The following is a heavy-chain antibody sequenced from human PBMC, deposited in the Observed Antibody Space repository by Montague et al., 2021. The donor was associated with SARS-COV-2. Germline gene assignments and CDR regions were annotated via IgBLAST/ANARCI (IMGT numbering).Heavy chain of an antibody. J-gene: IGHJ3*02. CDR3: ARQENSSGWFKPDAFDI. Sequence: SETLSLTCTVSGASISSSSYYWGRLRQPPGKGLDWIGCINYSGSTYYNPSLKSRVTISVDTSKNQFSLKLSTVTAADTAVYYCARQENSSGWFKPDAFDIWGQGAMVTVSS. CDR1: GASISSSSYY. V-gene: IGHV4-39*01. D-gene: IGHD6-19*01. CDR2: INYSGST.